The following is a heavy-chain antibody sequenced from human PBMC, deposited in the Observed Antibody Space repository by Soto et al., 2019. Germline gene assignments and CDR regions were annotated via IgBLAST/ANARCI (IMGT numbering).Heavy chain of an antibody. CDR1: GGSISSYY. CDR2: IYYSGST. CDR3: ARGMVRGVIPYY. Sequence: PSDTLYLTCTVSGGSISSYYWSWIRQPPGKGLEWIGYIYYSGSTNYNPSLKSRVTISVDTSKNQFSLKLSSVTAADTAVYYCARGMVRGVIPYYWGQGTLVTVSS. V-gene: IGHV4-59*07. J-gene: IGHJ4*02. D-gene: IGHD3-10*01.